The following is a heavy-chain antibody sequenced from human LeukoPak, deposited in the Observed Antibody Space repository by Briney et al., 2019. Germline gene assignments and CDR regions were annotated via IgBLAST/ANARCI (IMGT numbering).Heavy chain of an antibody. Sequence: GGSLRLSCAASGFTFSSYSMNWVRQAPGKGLEWVSSISSSSSYIYYADSVKGRFTISRDNAKNSLYLQMNSLRAEDTAVYHCAREIVGCIAAAASPVYYYMDVWGRGTTVTVSS. V-gene: IGHV3-21*01. J-gene: IGHJ6*03. CDR1: GFTFSSYS. D-gene: IGHD6-13*01. CDR2: ISSSSSYI. CDR3: AREIVGCIAAAASPVYYYMDV.